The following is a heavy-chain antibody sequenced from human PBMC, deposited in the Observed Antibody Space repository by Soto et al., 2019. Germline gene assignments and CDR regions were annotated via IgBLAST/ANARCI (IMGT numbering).Heavy chain of an antibody. V-gene: IGHV1-2*02. CDR1: GYTFTDYY. CDR3: ARGIVGATRGVFAFDV. J-gene: IGHJ3*01. Sequence: ASVKVSCKASGYTFTDYYVHWVRQAPGQGLEWMGWINPYSGGTNYAQKLQGRVTMTRDTSISTAYMELSRLTSDDTAVYYCARGIVGATRGVFAFDVWGQGTLVTVSS. D-gene: IGHD1-26*01. CDR2: INPYSGGT.